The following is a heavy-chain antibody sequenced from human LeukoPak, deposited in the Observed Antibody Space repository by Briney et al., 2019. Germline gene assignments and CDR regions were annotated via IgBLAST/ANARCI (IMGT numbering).Heavy chain of an antibody. D-gene: IGHD7-27*01. CDR3: AAVHWGSLHK. V-gene: IGHV3-11*01. CDR1: GGSISSADYY. J-gene: IGHJ4*02. Sequence: LSLTCSVSGGSISSADYYWSWIRHPPGKGLEWVSYISSSGSIMYYADSVKGRFTISRDNAKNSLFLQMSSLTAEDTAVYFCAAVHWGSLHKWGQGTLVTVSS. CDR2: ISSSGSIM.